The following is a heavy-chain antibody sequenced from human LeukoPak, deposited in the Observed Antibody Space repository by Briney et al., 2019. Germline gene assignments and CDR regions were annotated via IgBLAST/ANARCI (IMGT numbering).Heavy chain of an antibody. CDR1: GGSISSSSYY. CDR3: ARVQQLVRSVDY. D-gene: IGHD6-6*01. Sequence: SETLSLTCTVSGGSISSSSYYWGWIRQPPGKRLEWIGSIYYSGSTYYNPSLKSRVTISVDTSKNQFSLKLSSVTAADTAVYYCARVQQLVRSVDYWGQGTLVTVSS. V-gene: IGHV4-39*07. J-gene: IGHJ4*02. CDR2: IYYSGST.